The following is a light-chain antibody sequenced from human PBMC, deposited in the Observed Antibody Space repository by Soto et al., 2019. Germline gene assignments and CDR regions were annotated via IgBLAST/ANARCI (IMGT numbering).Light chain of an antibody. Sequence: DIQMTQSPSTLSASVGDRVTITCRASQSISRWLAWSQQKPGKAPNLLIYGASSLESGVQSRFSGSGSGTEFTLTIRSLQPDDFATYYCKQYNSYPITFGQGTRLEIK. CDR2: GAS. J-gene: IGKJ5*01. V-gene: IGKV1-5*01. CDR1: QSISRW. CDR3: KQYNSYPIT.